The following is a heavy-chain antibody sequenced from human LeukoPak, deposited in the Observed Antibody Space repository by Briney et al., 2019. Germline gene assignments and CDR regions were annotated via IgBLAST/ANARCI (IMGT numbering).Heavy chain of an antibody. CDR3: ARAVAGYGLDY. V-gene: IGHV4-34*01. J-gene: IGHJ4*02. Sequence: SETLSLTCAVYGGSFSGYYWSWIRQPPGKGLEWIGEINHSGSTNYNPSLKSRVTISVDTSKNQFSLKLSSVTAADTAVYYCARAVAGYGLDYWGQGTLVTVSS. CDR2: INHSGST. D-gene: IGHD5-12*01. CDR1: GGSFSGYY.